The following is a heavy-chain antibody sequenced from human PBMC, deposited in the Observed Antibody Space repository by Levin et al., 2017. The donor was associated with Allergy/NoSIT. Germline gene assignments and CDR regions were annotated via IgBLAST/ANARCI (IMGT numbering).Heavy chain of an antibody. CDR3: AREIYDPGHWYFDL. Sequence: GGSLRLSCAASGFTFSSYDMHWVRQATGEGLEWVSGITPAGGTHYPDSVRGRFTISRENAENSLYLQMNSLRAGDTAVYYCAREIYDPGHWYFDLWGRGTLVTVSS. CDR2: ITPAGGT. V-gene: IGHV3-13*01. J-gene: IGHJ2*01. D-gene: IGHD3-10*01. CDR1: GFTFSSYD.